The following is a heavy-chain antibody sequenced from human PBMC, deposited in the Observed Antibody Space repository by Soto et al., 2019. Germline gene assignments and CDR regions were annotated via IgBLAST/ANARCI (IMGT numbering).Heavy chain of an antibody. J-gene: IGHJ4*02. CDR3: ARDEGDDSSGYYDVNY. Sequence: QVHLVQSGAEVKKPGSSVRVSCKASGGTYRNYAVNWLRQAPGQGLEWMGGIIPISGTTNYAQKFQGRVTITADESTSTAYMELRRLRSEDTAVYFCARDEGDDSSGYYDVNYWGQGTLVTVSS. CDR1: GGTYRNYA. V-gene: IGHV1-69*01. CDR2: IIPISGTT. D-gene: IGHD3-22*01.